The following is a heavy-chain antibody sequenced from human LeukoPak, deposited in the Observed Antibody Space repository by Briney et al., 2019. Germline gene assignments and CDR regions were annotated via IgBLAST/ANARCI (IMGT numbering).Heavy chain of an antibody. CDR3: AKGLTRRYLDY. Sequence: GGSLRLSCAASGSTVNDYNMNWVRQAPGKGLEWVAFITDSGSTIYYADSVKGRFTISRDNAKNSLYLQMNSLRAEDTAVYYCAKGLTRRYLDYWGQGTLVTVSS. V-gene: IGHV3-21*04. CDR2: ITDSGSTI. D-gene: IGHD3-9*01. J-gene: IGHJ4*02. CDR1: GSTVNDYN.